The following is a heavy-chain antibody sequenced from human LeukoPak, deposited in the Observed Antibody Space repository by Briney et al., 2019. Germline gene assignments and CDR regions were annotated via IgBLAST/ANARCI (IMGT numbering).Heavy chain of an antibody. V-gene: IGHV1-69*06. CDR3: ARGPSPHYYYYYMDV. Sequence: SVKVSCEASGGTFSSYAISWVRQAPGQGLEWMGRIIPIFGTANYAQKFQGRVTITADKSTSTAYMELSSLRSEDTAAYYCARGPSPHYYYYYMDVWGKGTRSPSP. CDR1: GGTFSSYA. J-gene: IGHJ6*03. CDR2: IIPIFGTA.